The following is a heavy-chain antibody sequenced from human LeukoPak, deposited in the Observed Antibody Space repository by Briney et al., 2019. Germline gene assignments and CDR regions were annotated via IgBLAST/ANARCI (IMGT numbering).Heavy chain of an antibody. CDR3: ARIRRYDYDGFRPGWVYWYFDV. V-gene: IGHV4-59*01. D-gene: IGHD4-23*01. Sequence: SETLSLTCSVSGGSISGYYWSWIRQPPGKGLEWIGFIYYNGSTNYNPSLKSRITISVDTSKNQFSLKLHSVTAADTAIFYCARIRRYDYDGFRPGWVYWYFDVWGRGTLVTVSS. CDR1: GGSISGYY. CDR2: IYYNGST. J-gene: IGHJ2*01.